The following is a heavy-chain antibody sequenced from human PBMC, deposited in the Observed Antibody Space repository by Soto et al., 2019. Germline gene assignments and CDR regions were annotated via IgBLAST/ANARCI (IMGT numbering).Heavy chain of an antibody. CDR1: GFTFSSYA. J-gene: IGHJ6*02. D-gene: IGHD6-13*01. CDR3: AKTKGGHSSSWYSYYYYGMDV. V-gene: IGHV3-23*01. CDR2: ISGSGGST. Sequence: HPGGSLRLSCAASGFTFSSYAMSWVRQAPGKGLEWVSAISGSGGSTYYADSVKGRFTISRDNSKNTLYLQMNSLRAGDTAVYYCAKTKGGHSSSWYSYYYYGMDVWGQGTTVTVSS.